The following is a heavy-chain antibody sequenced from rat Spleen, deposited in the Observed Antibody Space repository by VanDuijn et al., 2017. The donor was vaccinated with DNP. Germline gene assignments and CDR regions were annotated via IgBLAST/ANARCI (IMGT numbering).Heavy chain of an antibody. CDR1: GFTFSDYN. J-gene: IGHJ4*01. Sequence: EVQLVESGGGLVQPGRSLKVSCTASGFTFSDYNMAWVRQAPKKGLEWVATISTSGSRTYYPDSVKGRFTISRDNAKSSLYLQMNSLKSEDTATYYCTRDNYSSYMPYYYAMDAWGQGTSVTVSS. CDR2: ISTSGSRT. D-gene: IGHD1-2*01. CDR3: TRDNYSSYMPYYYAMDA. V-gene: IGHV5S10*01.